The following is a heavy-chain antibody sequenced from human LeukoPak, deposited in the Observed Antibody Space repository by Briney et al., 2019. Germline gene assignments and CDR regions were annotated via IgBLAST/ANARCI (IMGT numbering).Heavy chain of an antibody. J-gene: IGHJ4*02. Sequence: GASVKVSCKASGYTFTSYYMHWVRQAPGQGLGWMGIINPSGGSTSFAQKFQGRVTMTRDMSTSTVYMELSSLRSEDTAVYYCARALFEFDYWGQGTLVTVSS. V-gene: IGHV1-46*01. D-gene: IGHD3-3*01. CDR2: INPSGGST. CDR3: ARALFEFDY. CDR1: GYTFTSYY.